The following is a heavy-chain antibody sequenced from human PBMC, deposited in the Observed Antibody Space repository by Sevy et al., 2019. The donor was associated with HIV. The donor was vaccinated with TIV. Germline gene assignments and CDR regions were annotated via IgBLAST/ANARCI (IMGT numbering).Heavy chain of an antibody. D-gene: IGHD6-6*01. J-gene: IGHJ4*02. CDR3: ARESIGSVGDFDY. CDR2: IYSSGST. Sequence: SETLSLTCTVSGDSINLYFWSWIRQPPGKGLEWIGYIYSSGSTNYNPSLKSRVTISLGTFKNQFSLKLSSVTAADTAVYYCARESIGSVGDFDYWGQGTLVTVSS. CDR1: GDSINLYF. V-gene: IGHV4-59*01.